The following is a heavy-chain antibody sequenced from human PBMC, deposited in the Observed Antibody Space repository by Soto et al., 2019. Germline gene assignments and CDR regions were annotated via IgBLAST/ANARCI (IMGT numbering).Heavy chain of an antibody. CDR3: ARRGAAAFDY. J-gene: IGHJ4*02. CDR2: IYYSGST. Sequence: PSETLSLTCTVSGGFISSSSYYWGWIRQPPGKGLEWIGSIYYSGSTYYNPSLKSRVTISVDTSKNQFSLKLSSVTAADTAVYYCARRGAAAFDYWGQGTLVTVSS. D-gene: IGHD6-13*01. V-gene: IGHV4-39*01. CDR1: GGFISSSSYY.